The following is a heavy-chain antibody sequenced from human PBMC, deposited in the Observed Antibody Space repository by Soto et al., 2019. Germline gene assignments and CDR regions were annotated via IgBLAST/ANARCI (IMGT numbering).Heavy chain of an antibody. V-gene: IGHV3-66*01. CDR2: INSDGST. J-gene: IGHJ4*02. D-gene: IGHD3-10*01. CDR1: GFTVSTYY. Sequence: EVQLVESGGGLVRPGGSLRLSCAVSGFTVSTYYMSWVRQAPWKGLESVSIINSDGSTYYADSVKGRFTTSRDRARNTLYLQMDNLRADDTAVYHCARDSSYYGSGRGVLDYWGPGALVTVSS. CDR3: ARDSSYYGSGRGVLDY.